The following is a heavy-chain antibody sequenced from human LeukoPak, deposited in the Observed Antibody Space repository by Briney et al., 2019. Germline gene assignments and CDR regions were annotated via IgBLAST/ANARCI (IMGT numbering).Heavy chain of an antibody. CDR2: IYYSGNT. V-gene: IGHV4-39*01. CDR1: GGSISSSSYY. CDR3: AGQSTAMGTFDY. Sequence: SETLSLTCTVSGGSISSSSYYWGWIRQPPGKGLEWIGSIYYSGNTYYNPSLESRGTISVDTSKNQFSLKLSSVTAADTAVYYCAGQSTAMGTFDYWGQGTLVPVSS. J-gene: IGHJ4*02. D-gene: IGHD5-18*01.